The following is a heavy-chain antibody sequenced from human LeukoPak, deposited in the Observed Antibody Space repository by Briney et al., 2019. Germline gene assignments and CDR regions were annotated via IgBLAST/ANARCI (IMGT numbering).Heavy chain of an antibody. CDR3: ARDLRTYCTNGVCYPSFGWFDP. Sequence: PGGSLRLSCAASGFTFSDYYMSWIRQAPGKGLEWVSYISSSGSTIYYADSVKGRFTISRDNAKNSLYLQMSSLRAEDTAVYYCARDLRTYCTNGVCYPSFGWFDPWGQGTLVTVSS. CDR2: ISSSGSTI. D-gene: IGHD2-8*01. CDR1: GFTFSDYY. V-gene: IGHV3-11*01. J-gene: IGHJ5*02.